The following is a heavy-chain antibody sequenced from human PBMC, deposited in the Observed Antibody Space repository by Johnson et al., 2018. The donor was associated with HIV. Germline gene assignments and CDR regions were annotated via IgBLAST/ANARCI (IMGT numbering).Heavy chain of an antibody. V-gene: IGHV3-21*01. CDR3: VRRMVVGYVAFDI. D-gene: IGHD2-21*01. Sequence: VQLVESGGGVVQPGRSLRLSCAASGFAFSSYGMHWVRQAPGKGLEWVSAISGSGGSTYYADSVKGRFTISRNNVQTSMLLQMNSLRADDTAVYFCVRRMVVGYVAFDIWGQGTMVSVSS. CDR2: ISGSGGST. CDR1: GFAFSSYG. J-gene: IGHJ3*02.